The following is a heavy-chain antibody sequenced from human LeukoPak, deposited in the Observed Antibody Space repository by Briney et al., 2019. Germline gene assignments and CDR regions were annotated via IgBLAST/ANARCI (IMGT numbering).Heavy chain of an antibody. Sequence: ASVKVSCKASGYTFTSYGISWVRQAPGQGLEWMGWISAYNGNTNYAQKLQGRVTMTTDTSTSTAYMELRSLRSDDTAVYYCARATSTLQDSSWYWFDPWGQGTLVTVSS. CDR2: ISAYNGNT. CDR3: ARATSTLQDSSWYWFDP. J-gene: IGHJ5*02. V-gene: IGHV1-18*01. D-gene: IGHD6-13*01. CDR1: GYTFTSYG.